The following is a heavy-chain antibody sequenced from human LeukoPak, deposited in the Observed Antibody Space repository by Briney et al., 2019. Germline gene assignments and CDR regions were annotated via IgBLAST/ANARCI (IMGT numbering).Heavy chain of an antibody. CDR3: ARDYYDSSGYYYGIHDY. Sequence: SETLSLTCAVYGGSFSGYYWSWIRQPPGKGLEWIGEINHSGSTNYNPSLKSRVTISVDTSKNQFSLMLSSVTAADTAVYYCARDYYDSSGYYYGIHDYWGQGTLVTVSS. CDR1: GGSFSGYY. V-gene: IGHV4-34*01. J-gene: IGHJ4*02. D-gene: IGHD3-22*01. CDR2: INHSGST.